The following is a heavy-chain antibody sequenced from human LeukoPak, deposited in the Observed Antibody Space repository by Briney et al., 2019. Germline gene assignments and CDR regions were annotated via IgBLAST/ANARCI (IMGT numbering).Heavy chain of an antibody. Sequence: PSETLSLTCAVSGYSISSGYYWGWIRQPPGKGLEWIGSIYHSGSTYYNPSLKSRVNLSVDTSKNPFSLKLSSVTAAHTAVYYCARHHIVVVPAAIYARREDWFDPWGQGTLVTVSS. V-gene: IGHV4-38-2*01. CDR2: IYHSGST. J-gene: IGHJ5*02. CDR1: GYSISSGYY. CDR3: ARHHIVVVPAAIYARREDWFDP. D-gene: IGHD2-2*02.